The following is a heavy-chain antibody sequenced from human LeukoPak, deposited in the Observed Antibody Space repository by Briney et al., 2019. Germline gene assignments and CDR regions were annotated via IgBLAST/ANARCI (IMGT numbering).Heavy chain of an antibody. V-gene: IGHV4-59*08. Sequence: SETLSLTCTVSGASISSYYWTWIRQPPGKGLEWIGYIHYSGDTKCNPSLKSRVTISVDTSKNQVSLQLNSVTAADTAVYYCAGYCGGGSCADSWGQGTLVTVSS. CDR3: AGYCGGGSCADS. CDR2: IHYSGDT. CDR1: GASISSYY. J-gene: IGHJ4*02. D-gene: IGHD2-15*01.